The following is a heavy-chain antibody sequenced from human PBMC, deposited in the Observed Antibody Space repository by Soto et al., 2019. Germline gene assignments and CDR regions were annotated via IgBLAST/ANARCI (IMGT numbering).Heavy chain of an antibody. CDR1: GFTFTSSA. CDR3: AAATKRAGGLYDSSGDDAFDI. D-gene: IGHD3-22*01. J-gene: IGHJ3*02. Sequence: SVKVSCKASGFTFTSSAMQWVRQARGQRLEWIGWIVVGSGNTNYAQKFQERVTITRDMSTSTAYMELSSLRSEDTAVYYCAAATKRAGGLYDSSGDDAFDIWGQGTMVTV. CDR2: IVVGSGNT. V-gene: IGHV1-58*02.